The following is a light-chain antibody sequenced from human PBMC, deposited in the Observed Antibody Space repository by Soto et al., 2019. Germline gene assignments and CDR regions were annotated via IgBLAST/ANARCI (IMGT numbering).Light chain of an antibody. J-gene: IGKJ5*01. CDR3: QQAYSFPIT. Sequence: DVQVTQSPSSMSATLGDSVTSXXRASQDIAGFLAWYQHKPGRAPELXIRTASSLQSGVPSRFSGSGSGTDFTLTINSLQPEDSATYYCQQAYSFPITFGQGTRLEI. V-gene: IGKV1D-12*01. CDR1: QDIAGF. CDR2: TAS.